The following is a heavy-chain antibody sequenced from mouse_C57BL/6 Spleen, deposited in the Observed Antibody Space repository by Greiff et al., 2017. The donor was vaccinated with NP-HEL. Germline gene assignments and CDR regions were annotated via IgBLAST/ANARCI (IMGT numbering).Heavy chain of an antibody. V-gene: IGHV1-64*01. CDR3: ARSYYGSILYAMDY. D-gene: IGHD1-1*01. J-gene: IGHJ4*01. CDR2: IHPNSGST. CDR1: GYTFTSYW. Sequence: QVQLQQPGAELVKPGASVKLSCKASGYTFTSYWMHWVKQRPGQGLEWIGMIHPNSGSTNYNEKFKSKATLTVDKSSSTAYMQLSSLTSEDSAVYYCARSYYGSILYAMDYWGQGTSVTVSS.